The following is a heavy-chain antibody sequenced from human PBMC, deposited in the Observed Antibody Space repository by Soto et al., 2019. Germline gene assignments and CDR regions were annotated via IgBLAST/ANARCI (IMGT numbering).Heavy chain of an antibody. CDR1: GGSISSGDYS. CDR2: IYHSGST. V-gene: IGHV4-30-2*01. D-gene: IGHD2-15*01. CDR3: ARRYCSGGSCYPDY. Sequence: SETLSLTCTVSGGSISSGDYSWSWIRQPPGKGLEWIGYIYHSGSTYYNPSLKSRVTISVDRSKNQFSLKLSSVTASDTAVYYCARRYCSGGSCYPDYWGQGTLVTVSS. J-gene: IGHJ4*02.